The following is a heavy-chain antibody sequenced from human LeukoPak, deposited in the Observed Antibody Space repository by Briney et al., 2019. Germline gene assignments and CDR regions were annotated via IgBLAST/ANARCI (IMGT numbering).Heavy chain of an antibody. Sequence: PSETLSLTCTVSGGSISSSSYYWGWIRQPPGKGLEWIGSIYYSGSTYYNPSLKSRVTISVDTSKNQFSLKLSSVTASDTAVYYWARATPGSSSEFDYWGQGTLVTVSS. J-gene: IGHJ4*02. D-gene: IGHD6-6*01. CDR3: ARATPGSSSEFDY. V-gene: IGHV4-39*07. CDR2: IYYSGST. CDR1: GGSISSSSYY.